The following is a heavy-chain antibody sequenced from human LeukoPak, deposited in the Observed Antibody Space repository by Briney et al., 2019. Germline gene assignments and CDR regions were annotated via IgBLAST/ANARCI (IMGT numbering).Heavy chain of an antibody. J-gene: IGHJ6*03. V-gene: IGHV4-38-2*02. CDR3: ARLAVVHYYYYYMDV. CDR2: IYYSGST. Sequence: SETLSLTCTVSGYSISSGYYWGWIRQPPGKGLEWIGSIYYSGSTYYNPSLKSRVTISVDTSKNQFSLKLSSVTAADTAVYYCARLAVVHYYYYYMDVWGKGTTVTISS. D-gene: IGHD2-15*01. CDR1: GYSISSGYY.